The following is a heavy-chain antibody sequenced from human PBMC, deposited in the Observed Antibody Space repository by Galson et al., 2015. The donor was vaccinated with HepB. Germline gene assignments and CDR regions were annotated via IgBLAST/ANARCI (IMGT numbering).Heavy chain of an antibody. CDR2: ISGSGGST. CDR1: GFTFSSYA. V-gene: IGHV3-23*01. CDR3: AKVAYYDSSGWFLRGLGPFDY. J-gene: IGHJ4*02. D-gene: IGHD3-22*01. Sequence: SLRLSCAASGFTFSSYAMSWVRQAPGKGLEWVSAISGSGGSTYYADSVKGRFTISRDNSKNTLYLQMNSLRAEDTAVYYCAKVAYYDSSGWFLRGLGPFDYWGQGTLVTVSS.